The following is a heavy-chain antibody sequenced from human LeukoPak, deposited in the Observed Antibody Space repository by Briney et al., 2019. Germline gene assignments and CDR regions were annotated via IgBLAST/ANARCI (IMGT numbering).Heavy chain of an antibody. J-gene: IGHJ5*02. CDR3: ARGHYPRDRFDP. D-gene: IGHD1-26*01. CDR2: INPNSGNT. V-gene: IGHV1-8*03. Sequence: ASVKVSCTASGYTFTSSDINWVRQATGQGLEWMGWINPNSGNTGYAQKFQGRVTITRNTSISTVYMELSSLRSEDTAVYYCARGHYPRDRFDPWGQGTLVTVSS. CDR1: GYTFTSSD.